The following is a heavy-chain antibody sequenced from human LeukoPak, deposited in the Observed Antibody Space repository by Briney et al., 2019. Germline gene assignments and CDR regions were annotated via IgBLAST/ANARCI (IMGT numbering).Heavy chain of an antibody. D-gene: IGHD3-3*01. CDR1: GFTFTSSA. CDR3: AAAQRNYDFWSGPDY. CDR2: IVVGSGNT. J-gene: IGHJ4*02. V-gene: IGHV1-58*01. Sequence: SVKVSCKASGFTFTSSAVQWVRQARGLRLEWIGWIVVGSGNTNYAQKFQERVTITRDMSTSTAYMELSSLRSEDTAVYYCAAAQRNYDFWSGPDYWGQGTLVTVSS.